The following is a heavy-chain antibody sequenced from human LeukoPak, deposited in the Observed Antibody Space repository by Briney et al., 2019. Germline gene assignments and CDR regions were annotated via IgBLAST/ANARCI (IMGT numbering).Heavy chain of an antibody. CDR3: AKGSSSWHGWNYFDY. V-gene: IGHV3-30*02. Sequence: GGSLRLSCAASGFTFSSYGMHWVRQAPGKGLEWVAVISYDGSNKYYADSVKGRFTISRDNSKNTLYLQMNSLRAEDTAVYYCAKGSSSWHGWNYFDYWGQGTLVTVSS. CDR2: ISYDGSNK. D-gene: IGHD6-13*01. CDR1: GFTFSSYG. J-gene: IGHJ4*02.